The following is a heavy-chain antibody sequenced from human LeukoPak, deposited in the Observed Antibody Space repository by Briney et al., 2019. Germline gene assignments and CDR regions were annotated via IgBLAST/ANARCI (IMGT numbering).Heavy chain of an antibody. V-gene: IGHV3-23*01. Sequence: PGGSLRLSCAASGFTFSSYAMSWVRHAPGKGLAWASAISGSGGSTYYADSVKGRFTISRDNSKNTLYLQMNSLRAEDTAVYYCAKPVVPAAMDPFDYWGQGTLVTVSS. CDR2: ISGSGGST. J-gene: IGHJ4*02. CDR1: GFTFSSYA. D-gene: IGHD2-2*01. CDR3: AKPVVPAAMDPFDY.